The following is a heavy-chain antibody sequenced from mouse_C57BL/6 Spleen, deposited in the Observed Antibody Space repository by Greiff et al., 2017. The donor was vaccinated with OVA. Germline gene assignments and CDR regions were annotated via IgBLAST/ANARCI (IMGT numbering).Heavy chain of an antibody. V-gene: IGHV1-52*01. J-gene: IGHJ3*01. D-gene: IGHD2-2*01. CDR1: GYTFTSYW. CDR2: IDPSDSET. CDR3: ARGGDDGAWFAY. Sequence: QVQLQQPGAELVRPGSSVKLSCKASGYTFTSYWMHWVKQRPIQGLEWIGNIDPSDSETHYNQKFKDKATLTVDKSSSTAYMQLSSLTSEDSAVYYCARGGDDGAWFAYWGQGTLVTVSA.